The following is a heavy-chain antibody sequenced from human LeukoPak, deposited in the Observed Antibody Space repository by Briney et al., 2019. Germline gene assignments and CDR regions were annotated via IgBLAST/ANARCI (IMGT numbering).Heavy chain of an antibody. CDR3: ARGEKYSSSSVDY. CDR2: ISSSSSYI. J-gene: IGHJ4*02. CDR1: GFTVSSNY. V-gene: IGHV3-21*01. Sequence: GGSLRLSCAASGFTVSSNYMSWVRQAPGKGLEWVSSISSSSSYIYYADSVKGRFTISRDNAKNSLYLQMNSLRAEDTAVYYCARGEKYSSSSVDYWGQGTLVTVSS. D-gene: IGHD6-6*01.